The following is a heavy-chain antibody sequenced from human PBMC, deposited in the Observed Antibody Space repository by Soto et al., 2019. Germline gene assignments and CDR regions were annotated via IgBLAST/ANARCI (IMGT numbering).Heavy chain of an antibody. Sequence: QVQLVQAGAEVKKPGASVKVSCKASGYTFTSYGISWVRQAPGQGLEGMGWISAYNGNTTYAQKLQGRVTMTTVTCLSKAYLELRRMRSHDPALYYCPRGRIAARPNPFEYRGQGSLVTVSS. J-gene: IGHJ4*02. CDR2: ISAYNGNT. D-gene: IGHD6-6*01. V-gene: IGHV1-18*01. CDR3: PRGRIAARPNPFEY. CDR1: GYTFTSYG.